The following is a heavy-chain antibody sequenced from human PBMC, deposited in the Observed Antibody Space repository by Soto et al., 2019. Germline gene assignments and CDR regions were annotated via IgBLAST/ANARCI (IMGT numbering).Heavy chain of an antibody. CDR3: ARHRKWQRGGGYYYGMDV. D-gene: IGHD1-26*01. Sequence: QLQLQESGPGLVKPSETLSLTCTVSGGSIGSSSYYWGWIRQPPGKGLEWIGSIYYSGSTYYNPSLKSRVTISVDTSKNQFSLKLSSVTAADTAVYYCARHRKWQRGGGYYYGMDVWGQGTTVTVSS. CDR2: IYYSGST. J-gene: IGHJ6*02. CDR1: GGSIGSSSYY. V-gene: IGHV4-39*01.